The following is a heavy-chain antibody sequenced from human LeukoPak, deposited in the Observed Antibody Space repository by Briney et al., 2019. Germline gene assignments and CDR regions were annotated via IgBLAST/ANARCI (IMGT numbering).Heavy chain of an antibody. V-gene: IGHV3-66*01. CDR2: IYIGGDT. CDR3: ARRSGEGYFDC. D-gene: IGHD1-26*01. CDR1: GFTVSSNY. Sequence: GGSLRLSCAASGFTVSSNYMTWVRQAPGKGLEWLSVIYIGGDTYYADSVKGRFTISRDNSKNTLYLQMNSLRAEDTAVYYCARRSGEGYFDCWGQGTLVSVSS. J-gene: IGHJ4*02.